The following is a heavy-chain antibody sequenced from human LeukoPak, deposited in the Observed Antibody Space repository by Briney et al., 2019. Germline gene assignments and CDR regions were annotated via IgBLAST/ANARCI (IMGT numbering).Heavy chain of an antibody. CDR1: GYTLTELS. V-gene: IGHV1-24*01. J-gene: IGHJ5*02. Sequence: ASVKVSCKVSGYTLTELSMHWVRQAPGKGLEWMGGFDPEDGETIYAQKFQGRGTMTEDTSTDTAYMELSSLRSEDTAVYYCATKMWGATTRNWFDPWGQGTLVTVSS. CDR2: FDPEDGET. D-gene: IGHD1-26*01. CDR3: ATKMWGATTRNWFDP.